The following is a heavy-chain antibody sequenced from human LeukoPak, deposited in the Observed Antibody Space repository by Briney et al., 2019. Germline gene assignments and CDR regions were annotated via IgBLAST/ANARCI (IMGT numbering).Heavy chain of an antibody. D-gene: IGHD3-3*01. CDR3: ARDVCYDFWSGVDY. V-gene: IGHV3-21*01. CDR2: ISSSSSYI. Sequence: GGPLRLSCAASGFTFSSYSMNWVRQAPGKGLEWVSSISSSSSYIYYADSVKGRFTISRDNAKNSLYLQMNSLRAEDTAVYYCARDVCYDFWSGVDYWGQGTLVTVSS. J-gene: IGHJ4*02. CDR1: GFTFSSYS.